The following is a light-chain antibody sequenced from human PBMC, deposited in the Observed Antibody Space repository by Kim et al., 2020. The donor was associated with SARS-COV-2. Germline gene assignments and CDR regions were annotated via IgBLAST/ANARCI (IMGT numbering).Light chain of an antibody. Sequence: LSPGERATLSCRASQSVARNHLAWFQQKPGQAPRLLIYGTSSRATGIPDRFSASESGTGFTLTISRLEPEDFAVYYCQQYDRSPYTFGQGTKLEIK. V-gene: IGKV3-20*01. J-gene: IGKJ2*01. CDR1: QSVARNH. CDR2: GTS. CDR3: QQYDRSPYT.